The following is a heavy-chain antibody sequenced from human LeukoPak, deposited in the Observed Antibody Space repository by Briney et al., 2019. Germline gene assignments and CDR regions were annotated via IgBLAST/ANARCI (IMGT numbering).Heavy chain of an antibody. V-gene: IGHV4-38-2*01. D-gene: IGHD6-6*01. CDR1: GYSISSGYY. CDR2: IYHSGST. J-gene: IGHJ4*02. Sequence: SETLSLTCGASGYSISSGYYWGWIRQPPGKGLEWIGSIYHSGSTYYNPSLKSRVTISVDTPKNQFSLKLSSVTAADTAVYYCARRGGAARSYYFDYWGQGTLVTVSS. CDR3: ARRGGAARSYYFDY.